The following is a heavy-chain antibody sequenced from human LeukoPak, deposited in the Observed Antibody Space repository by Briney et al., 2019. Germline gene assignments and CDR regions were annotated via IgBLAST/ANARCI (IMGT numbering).Heavy chain of an antibody. Sequence: PGGSLRLSCAASGFTFSSFAMTWVRQAPGKGLEWVSGISGSGGNTYYADSVRGRFTISRDSSKNTLYLQMNSLRAEDTAIYYCAKVESIIRSSRRCMDVWGQGTTVTVSS. CDR3: AKVESIIRSSRRCMDV. D-gene: IGHD3-10*01. V-gene: IGHV3-23*01. CDR1: GFTFSSFA. J-gene: IGHJ6*02. CDR2: ISGSGGNT.